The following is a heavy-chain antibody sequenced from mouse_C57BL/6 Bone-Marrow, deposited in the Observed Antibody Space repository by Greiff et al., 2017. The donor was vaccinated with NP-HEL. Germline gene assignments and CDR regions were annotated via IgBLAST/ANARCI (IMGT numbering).Heavy chain of an antibody. CDR1: GYSITSGYY. CDR3: ARDGYGAY. V-gene: IGHV3-6*01. CDR2: ISYDGSN. Sequence: EVKLVESGPGLVKPSQSLSLTCSVTGYSITSGYYWNWIRQFPGNKLEWMGYISYDGSNNYNPSLKNRISITRDTSKNQFFLKLNSVTTEDTATYYCARDGYGAYWGQGTLVTVSA. D-gene: IGHD2-2*01. J-gene: IGHJ3*01.